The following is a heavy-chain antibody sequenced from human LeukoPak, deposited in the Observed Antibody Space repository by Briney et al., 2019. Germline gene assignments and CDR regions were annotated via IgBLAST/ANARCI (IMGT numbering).Heavy chain of an antibody. Sequence: SQTLSLTCTVSGGSISSGGYYWSWIRQHPGKGLEWIGYIYYSGSTYYNPFLKSRVTISVDTSKNQFSLKLSSVTAADTAVYYCARDGNYDSSGYYYERYFQHWGQGTLVTVSS. D-gene: IGHD3-22*01. V-gene: IGHV4-31*03. CDR3: ARDGNYDSSGYYYERYFQH. CDR2: IYYSGST. J-gene: IGHJ1*01. CDR1: GGSISSGGYY.